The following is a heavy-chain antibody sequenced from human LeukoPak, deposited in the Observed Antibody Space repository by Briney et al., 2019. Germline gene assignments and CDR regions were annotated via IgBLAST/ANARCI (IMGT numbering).Heavy chain of an antibody. Sequence: PSETLSLTCAVYGGSFSGYYWSWIRQPPGKGLEWIGEINHSGSTNYNPSLKSRVTISVDTSKNQFSLKLSSVTAADTAVNYCARGRESWITIFGVVIPWFDPWGQGTLVTVSS. J-gene: IGHJ5*02. D-gene: IGHD3-3*01. CDR1: GGSFSGYY. CDR3: ARGRESWITIFGVVIPWFDP. CDR2: INHSGST. V-gene: IGHV4-34*01.